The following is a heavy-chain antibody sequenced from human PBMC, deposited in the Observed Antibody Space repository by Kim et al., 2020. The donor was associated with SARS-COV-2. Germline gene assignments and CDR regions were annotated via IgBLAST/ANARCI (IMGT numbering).Heavy chain of an antibody. D-gene: IGHD1-26*01. CDR3: ARSGNSIVGANTGGFDY. CDR2: IYSGGST. Sequence: GGSLRLSCAASGFTVSSNYMSWVRQAPGKGLEWVSVIYSGGSTYYADSVKGRFTISRDNSKNTLYLQMNSLRAEDTAVYYCARSGNSIVGANTGGFDYWGQGTLVTVSS. J-gene: IGHJ4*02. V-gene: IGHV3-53*01. CDR1: GFTVSSNY.